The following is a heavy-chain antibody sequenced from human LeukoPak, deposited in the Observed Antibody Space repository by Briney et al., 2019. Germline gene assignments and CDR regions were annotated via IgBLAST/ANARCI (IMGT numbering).Heavy chain of an antibody. CDR2: IYYRGNT. J-gene: IGHJ3*02. Sequence: SETLSLTCTVSGGSMSTSSYYWGWIRQPPGKELEWIGSIYYRGNTYYNPSLQSRVTISVDTSKNQFSLKLSSATAADTAVYYCARKIPYGSGSYYSYDAFDMWGQGTMVTVSS. CDR1: GGSMSTSSYY. CDR3: ARKIPYGSGSYYSYDAFDM. D-gene: IGHD3-10*01. V-gene: IGHV4-39*01.